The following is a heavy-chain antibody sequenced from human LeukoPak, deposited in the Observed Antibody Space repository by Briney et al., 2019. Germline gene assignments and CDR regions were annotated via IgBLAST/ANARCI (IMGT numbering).Heavy chain of an antibody. CDR1: GGTFSSYA. Sequence: ASVKVSCKASGGTFSSYAISWVRQAPGQGLEWMGGIIPIFGTANYAQEFQGRVTITADESTSTAYMELSSLRSEDTAVYYCARSLGYYFAFDIWGQGTMVTVSS. V-gene: IGHV1-69*13. D-gene: IGHD3-22*01. CDR3: ARSLGYYFAFDI. CDR2: IIPIFGTA. J-gene: IGHJ3*02.